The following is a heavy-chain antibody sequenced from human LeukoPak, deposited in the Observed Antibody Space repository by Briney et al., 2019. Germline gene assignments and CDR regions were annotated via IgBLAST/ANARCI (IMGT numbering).Heavy chain of an antibody. CDR3: AKDPVYGSGQSHPSDY. J-gene: IGHJ4*02. CDR1: GFTFSSYA. D-gene: IGHD3-3*01. V-gene: IGHV3-23*01. CDR2: VSGNGGIT. Sequence: GGSLRLSCAASGFTFSSYAMSWVRQAPGKGLEWVSTVSGNGGITYYADSMKGRFTISRDNSKNTLFLQMDSLRGEDTAVYYCAKDPVYGSGQSHPSDYWGQGTLVTVSS.